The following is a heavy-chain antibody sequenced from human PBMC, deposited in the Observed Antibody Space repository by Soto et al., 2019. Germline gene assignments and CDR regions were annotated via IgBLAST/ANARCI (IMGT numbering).Heavy chain of an antibody. Sequence: GGSLRLSCAASGFAFSSYAMSWVRQAPGKGLEWVSAISGSGGSTYYADSVKGRFTISRDNSKNTLYLQMNSLRAEDTAVYYCAKSSGSYHPIIPFDYWGQGTLVTVSS. J-gene: IGHJ4*02. CDR1: GFAFSSYA. CDR2: ISGSGGST. CDR3: AKSSGSYHPIIPFDY. D-gene: IGHD3-10*01. V-gene: IGHV3-23*01.